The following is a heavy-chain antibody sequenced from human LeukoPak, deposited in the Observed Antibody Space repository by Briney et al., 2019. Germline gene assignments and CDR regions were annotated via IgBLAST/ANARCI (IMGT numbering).Heavy chain of an antibody. J-gene: IGHJ4*02. CDR3: ARWLNYYDSSGYYYRDPPGGYFDY. D-gene: IGHD3-22*01. CDR1: GGTFSSYA. CDR2: IIPIFGTA. V-gene: IGHV1-69*05. Sequence: GASVKVSCKASGGTFSSYAISWVRQAPGQGLEWMGGIIPIFGTATYAQKFQGRVTITTDESTSTAYMELSSLRSEDTAVYYCARWLNYYDSSGYYYRDPPGGYFDYWGQGTLVTVSS.